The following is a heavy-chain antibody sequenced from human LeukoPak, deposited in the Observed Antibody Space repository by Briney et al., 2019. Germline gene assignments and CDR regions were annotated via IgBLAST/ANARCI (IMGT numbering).Heavy chain of an antibody. D-gene: IGHD3/OR15-3a*01. J-gene: IGHJ4*02. V-gene: IGHV3-23*01. CDR2: ISGSGGST. CDR1: GFTFSSYG. Sequence: GGSLRLSCAASGFTFSSYGMSWVRQAPGKGLECVSSISGSGGSTNHADSVKGRFTISRDNSKNTLYLQMNSLRAEDTAVYYCAKVWTAYSDDYFDYWCQGTLVTVSS. CDR3: AKVWTAYSDDYFDY.